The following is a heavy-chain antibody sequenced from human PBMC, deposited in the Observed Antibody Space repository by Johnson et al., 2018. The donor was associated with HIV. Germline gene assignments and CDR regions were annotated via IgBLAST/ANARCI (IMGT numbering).Heavy chain of an antibody. J-gene: IGHJ3*02. Sequence: VQLVESGGVVVQPGGSLRLSCAASGFTFDDYGMSWVRQAPGKGLEWVGRIKSKTDGGTIDYAAPVKGRFTISRDDSKNTLYGQMNSLKTEDTAVYYCATDRGYYDSSGYSRVVDIWGQGTMVTVSS. CDR1: GFTFDDYG. V-gene: IGHV3-15*01. CDR2: IKSKTDGGTI. CDR3: ATDRGYYDSSGYSRVVDI. D-gene: IGHD3-22*01.